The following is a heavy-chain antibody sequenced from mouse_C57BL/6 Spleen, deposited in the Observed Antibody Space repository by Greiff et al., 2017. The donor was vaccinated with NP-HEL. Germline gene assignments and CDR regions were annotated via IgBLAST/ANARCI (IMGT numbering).Heavy chain of an antibody. CDR2: INYDGSST. Sequence: DVKLVESEGGLVQPGSSMKLSCTASGFTFSDYYMAWVRQVPEKGLEWVANINYDGSSTYYLDSLKSRFIISRDNAKNILYLQMSSLKSEDTATYYCARENWGAFYAMDYWGQGTSVTVSS. J-gene: IGHJ4*01. V-gene: IGHV5-16*01. CDR3: ARENWGAFYAMDY. CDR1: GFTFSDYY. D-gene: IGHD4-1*01.